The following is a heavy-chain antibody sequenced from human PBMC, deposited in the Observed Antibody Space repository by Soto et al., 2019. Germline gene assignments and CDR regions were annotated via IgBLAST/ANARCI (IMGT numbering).Heavy chain of an antibody. CDR3: ARDGDYSSSWYPYYYGMDV. D-gene: IGHD6-13*01. CDR1: GYTFTSYG. CDR2: ISAYNGNT. Sequence: VASVKVSCKASGYTFTSYGISWVRQAPGQGLEWMGWISAYNGNTNYAQKLQGRVTMTTDTSTSTAYMELRSLRSDDTAVYYCARDGDYSSSWYPYYYGMDVWGQGTTVTVSS. J-gene: IGHJ6*02. V-gene: IGHV1-18*01.